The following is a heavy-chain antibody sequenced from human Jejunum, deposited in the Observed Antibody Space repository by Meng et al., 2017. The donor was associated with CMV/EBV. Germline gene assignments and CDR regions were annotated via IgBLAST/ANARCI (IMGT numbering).Heavy chain of an antibody. Sequence: GLVCKIGGSLMKAAYKSCGYPSAMATSNGMVHAPGKGVEWMGWITTNTGNPTYAQGVTGLFVFSLDTSVSTAYLQISSLKDEATAVYYCARGKIAVAGITGDYWGQGTLVTVSS. CDR3: ARGKIAVAGITGDY. CDR1: GYPSAMAT. CDR2: ITTNTGNP. D-gene: IGHD6-19*01. V-gene: IGHV7-4-1*02. J-gene: IGHJ4*02.